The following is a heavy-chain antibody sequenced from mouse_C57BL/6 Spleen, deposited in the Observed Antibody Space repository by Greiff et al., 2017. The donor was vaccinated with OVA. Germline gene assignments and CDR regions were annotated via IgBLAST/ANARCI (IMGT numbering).Heavy chain of an antibody. CDR3: TRSLRDGYFAMDD. CDR2: IDPETGGT. J-gene: IGHJ4*01. Sequence: QVQLQQSGAELVRPGASVTLSCKASGYTFTDYEMHWVQQTPVHGLEWIGAIDPETGGTAYNQKFKGKAILTADNSSSTAYMELRSLTSEDSAVYYCTRSLRDGYFAMDDWGQGTSVTVSS. D-gene: IGHD2-3*01. CDR1: GYTFTDYE. V-gene: IGHV1-15*01.